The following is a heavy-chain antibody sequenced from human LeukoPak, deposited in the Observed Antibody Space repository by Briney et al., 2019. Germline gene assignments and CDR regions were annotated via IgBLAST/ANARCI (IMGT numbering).Heavy chain of an antibody. CDR1: GFTFSSYG. CDR2: IRYDGSNK. Sequence: PGGSLRLSCAASGFTFSSYGMHWVRQAPGKGLEWVAFIRYDGSNKYYADSVKGRFTISRDNSKNTLYLQMNSLRAEDTAVYYCAKGGDILTGYLSVWGQGTLVTVSS. CDR3: AKGGDILTGYLSV. D-gene: IGHD3-9*01. J-gene: IGHJ4*02. V-gene: IGHV3-30*02.